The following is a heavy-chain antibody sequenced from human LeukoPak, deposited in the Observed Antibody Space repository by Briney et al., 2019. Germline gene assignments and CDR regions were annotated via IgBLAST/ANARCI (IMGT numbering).Heavy chain of an antibody. Sequence: GGSLRLSCAASGFTFSNAWMSWVRQAPGKGLEWVGRIKSNTDGGTTDYAAPVKGRFTISRDDSKNTLYLQMNSLKTEDTAVYYCTTDLQYSSGWLQIDYWGQGTLVPVS. CDR3: TTDLQYSSGWLQIDY. CDR1: GFTFSNAW. D-gene: IGHD6-19*01. CDR2: IKSNTDGGTT. J-gene: IGHJ4*02. V-gene: IGHV3-15*01.